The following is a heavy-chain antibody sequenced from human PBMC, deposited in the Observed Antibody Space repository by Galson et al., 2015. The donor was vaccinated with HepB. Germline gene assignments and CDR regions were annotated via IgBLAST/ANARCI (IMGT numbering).Heavy chain of an antibody. D-gene: IGHD3-10*01. CDR2: INPSGGST. Sequence: SVKVSCKASGYTFTSYYMHWVRQAPGQGLEWMGIINPSGGSTSYAQKFQGRVTMTRDTSTSTVYMELSSLRSEDTAVYYCARSLEGSGSYYKSRGYFQHWGQGTLVTVSS. CDR1: GYTFTSYY. J-gene: IGHJ1*01. CDR3: ARSLEGSGSYYKSRGYFQH. V-gene: IGHV1-46*01.